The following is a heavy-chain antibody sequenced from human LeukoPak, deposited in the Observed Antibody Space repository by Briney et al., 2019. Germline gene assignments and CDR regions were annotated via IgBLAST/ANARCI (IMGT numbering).Heavy chain of an antibody. Sequence: PGGSLRLSCAASGFTFSTYGMHWVRQAPGKGLEWVALIWYDGSNKYYVDSVKGRFTISRDNSKNTLYLQMNSLRAEDTAVYYCARDSLKGANYDFWSGPIPNWGQGTLVTVSS. CDR2: IWYDGSNK. CDR3: ARDSLKGANYDFWSGPIPN. V-gene: IGHV3-33*01. D-gene: IGHD3-3*01. CDR1: GFTFSTYG. J-gene: IGHJ4*02.